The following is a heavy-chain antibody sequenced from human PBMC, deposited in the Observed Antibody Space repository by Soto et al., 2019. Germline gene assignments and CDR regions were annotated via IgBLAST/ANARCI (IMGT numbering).Heavy chain of an antibody. Sequence: PSETLSLTCAVYGGSFSGYYWSWIRQPPGKGLEWIGEINHSGSTNYNPSLKSRVTISVDTSKNQFSLKLSSVTAADTAVYYCARGSGGTGYSYYYYYYGMDVWGQGTTVTVS. V-gene: IGHV4-34*01. CDR2: INHSGST. CDR3: ARGSGGTGYSYYYYYYGMDV. D-gene: IGHD3-9*01. CDR1: GGSFSGYY. J-gene: IGHJ6*02.